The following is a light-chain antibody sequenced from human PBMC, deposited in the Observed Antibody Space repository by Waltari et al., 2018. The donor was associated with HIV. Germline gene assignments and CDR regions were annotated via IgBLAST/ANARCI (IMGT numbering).Light chain of an antibody. CDR2: EVT. CDR3: CSCPRSGIRYV. V-gene: IGLV2-23*02. CDR1: SSNVGSDDL. Sequence: QSALTQPASVSGSPGQSITISCTGTSSNVGSDDLFSWYQQHPGEAPKRIMYEVTKRPSGVSNSFSGSKSGNTASLTISGLQAEDEADYYCCSCPRSGIRYVFGTGTKVTVL. J-gene: IGLJ1*01.